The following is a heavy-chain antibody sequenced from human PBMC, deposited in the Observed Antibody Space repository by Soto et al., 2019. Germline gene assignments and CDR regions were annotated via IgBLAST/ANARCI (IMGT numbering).Heavy chain of an antibody. CDR2: IRSKAYGGTT. CDR1: GFTFGDYP. J-gene: IGHJ6*03. Sequence: GGSLRLSGTASGFTFGDYPMSWFRQAPGKELEWVGFIRSKAYGGTTEYAASVKGRFTISRDDTKSIAYLQMNSLKTEDTAVYYCTRDRSLGPYYYYYYMDVWGKGTTVTVSS. V-gene: IGHV3-49*03. CDR3: TRDRSLGPYYYYYYMDV. D-gene: IGHD7-27*01.